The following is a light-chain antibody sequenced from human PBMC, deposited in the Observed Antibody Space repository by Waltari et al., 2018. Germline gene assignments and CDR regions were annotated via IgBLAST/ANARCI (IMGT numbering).Light chain of an antibody. CDR3: HQYYSFPYT. CDR2: WAS. CDR1: RSVLSSSNNKNY. J-gene: IGKJ2*01. V-gene: IGKV4-1*01. Sequence: DIVMTQSPDSLAVSLGERATINCKSSRSVLSSSNNKNYLAWYQQRPGQPPKLLIYWASTRESGVPDRFSGSGSGTDFTLTITSLQAEDVAIYYCHQYYSFPYTFGQGTKLEI.